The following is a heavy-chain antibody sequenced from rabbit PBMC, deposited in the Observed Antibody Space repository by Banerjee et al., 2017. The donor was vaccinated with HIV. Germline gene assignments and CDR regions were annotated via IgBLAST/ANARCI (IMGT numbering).Heavy chain of an antibody. V-gene: IGHV1S45*01. CDR3: ARGYGNSGYDL. Sequence: QQQLVESGGGLVKPGASLTLTCTASGFSFSSDYWICWVRQAPGKGLEWVGCIATGSGSTGYATWAKGRFTISKTSSTTVTLEMTSLKAADMATYFCARGYGNSGYDLWGPGTLVTVS. CDR1: GFSFSSDYW. D-gene: IGHD1-1*01. J-gene: IGHJ4*01. CDR2: IATGSGST.